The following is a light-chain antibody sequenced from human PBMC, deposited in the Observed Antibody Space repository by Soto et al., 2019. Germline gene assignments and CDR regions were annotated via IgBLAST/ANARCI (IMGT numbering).Light chain of an antibody. CDR3: QQYGSSPT. CDR2: GAS. V-gene: IGKV3-20*01. Sequence: EIVLTQSPGTLSLSPGERATLSCRASQSVSSSYLAWYQQKPGQAPRLLLYGASSRATGIPDRVSGSGSGTDFTRTISRLEPEDFAVYYCQQYGSSPTFGQGTKVEIK. CDR1: QSVSSSY. J-gene: IGKJ1*01.